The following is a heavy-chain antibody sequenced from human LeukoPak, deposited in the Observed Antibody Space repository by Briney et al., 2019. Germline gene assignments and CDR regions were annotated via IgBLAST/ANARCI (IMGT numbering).Heavy chain of an antibody. J-gene: IGHJ4*02. CDR2: MNPNSGNT. CDR1: GYTFTRYD. V-gene: IGHV1-8*01. CDR3: ARGESLVTMVRGVIGY. Sequence: ASVKVSCKASGYTFTRYDINWVRQATGPGLEWMGWMNPNSGNTGYAQKFQGRVTMTRNTSISTAYMELSSLRSEDTAVYYCARGESLVTMVRGVIGYWGQGTLVTVSS. D-gene: IGHD3-10*01.